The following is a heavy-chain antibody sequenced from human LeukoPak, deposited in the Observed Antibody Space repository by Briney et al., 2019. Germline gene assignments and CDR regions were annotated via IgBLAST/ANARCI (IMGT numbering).Heavy chain of an antibody. CDR1: GFTFSSYS. CDR3: ARVRKDIVVVPGAMRDTYYFDY. V-gene: IGHV3-21*01. CDR2: ISSSSSYI. Sequence: GGSLRLSCAASGFTFSSYSMNWVRQAPGKGLEWVSSISSSSSYIYYADSVKGRFTISRDSAKNSLYLQMNSLRAEDTAVYYCARVRKDIVVVPGAMRDTYYFDYWGQGTLVTVSS. J-gene: IGHJ4*02. D-gene: IGHD2-2*01.